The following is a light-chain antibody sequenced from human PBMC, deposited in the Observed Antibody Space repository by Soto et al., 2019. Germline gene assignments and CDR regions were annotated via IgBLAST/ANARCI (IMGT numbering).Light chain of an antibody. CDR2: EVS. CDR3: SSFTTSNSYV. CDR1: SSDVGTYNR. J-gene: IGLJ1*01. Sequence: QAALADPPSVCGSPGQAVTISCTGTSSDVGTYNRVSWYQQPPGTAPKLIISEVSNRPSGVPDRFSGSKSGNTASLTISGLQAGDEADYYCSSFTTSNSYVFGTGTKVTVL. V-gene: IGLV2-18*02.